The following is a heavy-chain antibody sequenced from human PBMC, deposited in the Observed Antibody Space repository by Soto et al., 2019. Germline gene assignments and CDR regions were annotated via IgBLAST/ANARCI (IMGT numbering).Heavy chain of an antibody. D-gene: IGHD2-15*01. V-gene: IGHV4-39*01. CDR2: VYYSGNT. CDR3: ARGGGSTFNWFDP. J-gene: IGHJ5*02. Sequence: QLQLQESGPGLVKPSETLSLTCTVSGGSISSFNYFWGWIRQPPGKGLEWIGSVYYSGNTYYNPSLQSRVTISVDTSKKQCTLTLRSVTAADTAVYYCARGGGSTFNWFDPWGQGTLFTVSP. CDR1: GGSISSFNYF.